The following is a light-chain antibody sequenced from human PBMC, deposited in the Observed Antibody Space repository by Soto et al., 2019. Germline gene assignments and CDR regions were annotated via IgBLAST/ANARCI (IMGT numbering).Light chain of an antibody. V-gene: IGKV1-5*03. CDR3: QQYNTYSYT. Sequence: DIQMTQSPSTLSASVGDRVTITCRASQTISSWLAWYQQKPGTAPQLLIYKASTLESGVPSRFRGGELGKKFPLTISSLQPDDFATYYGQQYNTYSYTFGQGTKVEIK. J-gene: IGKJ2*01. CDR2: KAS. CDR1: QTISSW.